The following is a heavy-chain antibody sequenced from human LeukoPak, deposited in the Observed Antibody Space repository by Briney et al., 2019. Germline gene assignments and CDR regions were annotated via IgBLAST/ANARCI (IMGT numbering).Heavy chain of an antibody. CDR3: AKAVVRGVIIDYYYYGMDV. CDR2: ISGSGGST. J-gene: IGHJ6*02. CDR1: GFTFSSYA. Sequence: QAGGSLRRSCAASGFTFSSYAMSWVRQAPGKGLEWVSAISGSGGSTYYADSVKGRFTISRDNSKNTLYLQMNSLRAEDTAVYYCAKAVVRGVIIDYYYYGMDVWGQGTTVTVSS. V-gene: IGHV3-23*01. D-gene: IGHD3-10*01.